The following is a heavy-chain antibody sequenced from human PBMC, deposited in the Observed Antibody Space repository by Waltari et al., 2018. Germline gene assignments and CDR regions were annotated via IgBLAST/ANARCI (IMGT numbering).Heavy chain of an antibody. D-gene: IGHD3-16*01. V-gene: IGHV5-51*01. Sequence: EVQLVQSGAEVKKPGESLKISCKVSGYKFTDFWIDWVRQRPGKGREWVGIIYPGDSDSKYSPSFQGHVTISVDKSISTAYLQWSSLKASDTAIYYCARPKFEGSYDAFDIWGQGTMVTVSS. CDR2: IYPGDSDS. CDR1: GYKFTDFW. J-gene: IGHJ3*02. CDR3: ARPKFEGSYDAFDI.